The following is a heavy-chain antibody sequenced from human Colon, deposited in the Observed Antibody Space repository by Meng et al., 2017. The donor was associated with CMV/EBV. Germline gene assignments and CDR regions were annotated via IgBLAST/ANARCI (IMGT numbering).Heavy chain of an antibody. CDR1: YAVSGHP. CDR3: AKSYCDCWTAGYGSFDS. Sequence: YAVSGHPISCVRLASGRGLEWMGWVNPTNGATNDGEEFLGRFAMTRDTSTGTAAMELTGLRLDDTGVYYSAKSYCDCWTAGYGSFDSWGQGTLVTVSS. D-gene: IGHD2-21*01. V-gene: IGHV1-2*02. J-gene: IGHJ5*01. CDR2: VNPTNGAT.